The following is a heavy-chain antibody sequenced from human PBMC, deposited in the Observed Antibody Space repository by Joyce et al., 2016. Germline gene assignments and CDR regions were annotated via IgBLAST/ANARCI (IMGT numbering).Heavy chain of an antibody. D-gene: IGHD2-2*02. CDR3: ARVRGLCTGSICYTTAFDV. V-gene: IGHV3-49*04. CDR2: IRSKAHGGST. Sequence: EVQVVESGGGLQQPGRSLRLSCTTSGFTFQNYAMSWVRQAPGKGLGWVGFIRSKAHGGSTEYAASVKGRFIISGDDSKTIAYLQMNSLKTEDTALYFCARVRGLCTGSICYTTAFDVWGQGTVVTVSS. CDR1: GFTFQNYA. J-gene: IGHJ3*01.